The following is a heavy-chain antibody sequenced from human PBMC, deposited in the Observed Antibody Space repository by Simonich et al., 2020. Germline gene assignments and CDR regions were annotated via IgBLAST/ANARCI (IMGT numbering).Heavy chain of an antibody. CDR3: ARDYSNYDAFDI. D-gene: IGHD4-4*01. Sequence: EVQLVESGGGLVQPGGSLRLSCAASGFTFSSYWLHWVRQAPGKGLGWVSRMNSDGSSKSYADSVKGRFTISRDNAKNTLYLQMNSLRAEDTAVYYCARDYSNYDAFDIWGQGTMVTVSS. V-gene: IGHV3-74*01. CDR2: MNSDGSSK. CDR1: GFTFSSYW. J-gene: IGHJ3*02.